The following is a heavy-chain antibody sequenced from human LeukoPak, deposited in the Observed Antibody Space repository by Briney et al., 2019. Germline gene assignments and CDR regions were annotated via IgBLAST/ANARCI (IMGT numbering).Heavy chain of an antibody. V-gene: IGHV3-48*01. CDR1: GFTFSSYS. J-gene: IGHJ4*02. D-gene: IGHD6-13*01. Sequence: GGSLRLSCAASGFTFSSYSMNWDRQAPGKVLEWVSYISSSSTIYYADSVKGRFTISRDNSKNTLYLQMNSLRAEDTAVYYCARDGFSSPSPADYWGQGTLVTVSS. CDR3: ARDGFSSPSPADY. CDR2: ISSSSTI.